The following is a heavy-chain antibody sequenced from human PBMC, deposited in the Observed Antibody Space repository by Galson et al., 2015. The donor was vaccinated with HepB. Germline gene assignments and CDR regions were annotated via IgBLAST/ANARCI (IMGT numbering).Heavy chain of an antibody. CDR1: GFTFSDYY. J-gene: IGHJ6*02. CDR2: ISSSSSYT. CDR3: ARDLRVALHRVFNYGMDV. V-gene: IGHV3-11*06. D-gene: IGHD6-13*01. Sequence: SLRLSCAASGFTFSDYYMSWIRQAPGKGLEWVSYISSSSSYTNYADSVKGRFTISRDNAKNSLYLQMNSLRAEDTAVYYCARDLRVALHRVFNYGMDVWGQGTTVTVSS.